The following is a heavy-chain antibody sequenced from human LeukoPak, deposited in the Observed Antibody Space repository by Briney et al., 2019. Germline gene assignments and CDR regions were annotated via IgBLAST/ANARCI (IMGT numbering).Heavy chain of an antibody. D-gene: IGHD3-9*01. CDR3: ARDYTKYYDILTGYNDAFDI. CDR1: GGTFSSYA. V-gene: IGHV1-69*05. CDR2: IIPIFGTA. Sequence: SVKVFCKASGGTFSSYAISWVRQAPGQGLEWMGRIIPIFGTANYAQKFQGRVTITTDESTSTAYMELSSLRSEETAVYYCARDYTKYYDILTGYNDAFDIWGQGTMVTVSS. J-gene: IGHJ3*02.